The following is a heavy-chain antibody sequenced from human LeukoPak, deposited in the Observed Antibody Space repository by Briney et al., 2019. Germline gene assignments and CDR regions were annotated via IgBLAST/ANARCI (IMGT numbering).Heavy chain of an antibody. CDR3: AKDPFYYDSSGYYFDY. D-gene: IGHD3-22*01. Sequence: GGSPRLSCAASGFIVSSNYMSWVRQAPGKGLEWVSAISGSGGSTYYADSVKGRFTISRDKSKHTLYLQMNSLRAEDTAVYYCAKDPFYYDSSGYYFDYWGQGTLVTVSS. V-gene: IGHV3-23*01. CDR1: GFIVSSNY. J-gene: IGHJ4*02. CDR2: ISGSGGST.